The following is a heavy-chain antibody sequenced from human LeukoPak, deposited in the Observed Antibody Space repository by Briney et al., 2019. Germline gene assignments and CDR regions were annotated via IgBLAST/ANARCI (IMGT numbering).Heavy chain of an antibody. CDR2: ISGSGGST. CDR3: AKRAVRAHFGEYYNWFDP. CDR1: GFTFSSYA. V-gene: IGHV3-23*01. J-gene: IGHJ5*02. D-gene: IGHD3-10*01. Sequence: PGGSLRLSCAASGFTFSSYAMSWVRQAPGKGLEWVSAISGSGGSTYYADSVKGRFTISRDNSKNTLYLQMNSLRAEDTAVYYCAKRAVRAHFGEYYNWFDPWGQGTLVTVSS.